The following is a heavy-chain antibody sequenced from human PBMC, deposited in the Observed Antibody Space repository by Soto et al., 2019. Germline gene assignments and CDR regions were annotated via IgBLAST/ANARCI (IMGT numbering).Heavy chain of an antibody. CDR1: GFTVDSYW. D-gene: IGHD2-21*01. CDR2: VNSDGSIT. CDR3: ATSKGAVVISPYFFDY. V-gene: IGHV3-74*01. J-gene: IGHJ4*02. Sequence: ELRLEESGGGLVQPGGSLRLSCAASGFTVDSYWMYWVRQAPGKGLVWVSRVNSDGSITTYADSVKGRFTISRDNAKNTLSLQMNSLRVEDTAVYYCATSKGAVVISPYFFDYWGQGALVTVSS.